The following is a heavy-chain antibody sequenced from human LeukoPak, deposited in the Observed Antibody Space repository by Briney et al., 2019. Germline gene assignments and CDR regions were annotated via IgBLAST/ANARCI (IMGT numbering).Heavy chain of an antibody. Sequence: PSETLSLTCTVSGGSISSGDYYWSWIRQSPGKGLEWIVYIYYSGTTYYNPSLRSRVTMSVDTSKNQFSLKLSSVTAADTAVYYCARKYCSRGSCYSPMGFDPWGQGTLVSVSS. CDR2: IYYSGTT. J-gene: IGHJ5*02. D-gene: IGHD2-15*01. V-gene: IGHV4-30-4*01. CDR1: GGSISSGDYY. CDR3: ARKYCSRGSCYSPMGFDP.